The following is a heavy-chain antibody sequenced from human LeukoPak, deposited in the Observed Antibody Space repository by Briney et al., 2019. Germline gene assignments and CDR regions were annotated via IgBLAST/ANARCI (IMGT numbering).Heavy chain of an antibody. CDR3: VSPRGFSYGYFDY. V-gene: IGHV4-39*01. J-gene: IGHJ4*02. CDR2: IYYSKNT. D-gene: IGHD5-18*01. Sequence: SETLSLTCTVSGGSISSSSAYWGWIRQPPGKGLEWIGSIYYSKNTYYNPSLKSRVTISADTSKNQFSLTLGSMSATDTAVYYRVSPRGFSYGYFDYWGQGTLVTVSS. CDR1: GGSISSSSAY.